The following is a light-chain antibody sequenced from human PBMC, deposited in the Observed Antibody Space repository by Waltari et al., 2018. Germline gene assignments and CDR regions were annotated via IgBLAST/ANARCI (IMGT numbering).Light chain of an antibody. CDR2: GAS. CDR3: QHYVSLPVT. CDR1: QSVSRA. V-gene: IGKV3-20*01. Sequence: EIVLTQSPGTLSLSSGESANLSCRASQSVSRALAWYQQNPGPAPRPLIYGASNRATGIPDRFSGSGSGTDFSLIISRLEPEDFAVYYCQHYVSLPVTFGQGTKVEIK. J-gene: IGKJ1*01.